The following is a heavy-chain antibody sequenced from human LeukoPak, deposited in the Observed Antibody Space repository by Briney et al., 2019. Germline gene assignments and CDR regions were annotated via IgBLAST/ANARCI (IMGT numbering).Heavy chain of an antibody. CDR1: GGSLGGYK. J-gene: IGHJ4*02. Sequence: PSETLSLTCFVSGGSLGGYKWAWIRQPAGKGLEWLGRSDDVGNTDYSPSLESRITVSVDRSKNQVSLRLKSVTAADTAVYYCARAARRPDGWIGGSYHWGQGISVTVSS. CDR3: ARAARRPDGWIGGSYH. V-gene: IGHV4-4*07. CDR2: SDDVGNT. D-gene: IGHD3-10*01.